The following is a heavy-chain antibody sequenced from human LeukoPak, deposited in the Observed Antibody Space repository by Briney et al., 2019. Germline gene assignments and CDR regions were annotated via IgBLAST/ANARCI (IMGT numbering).Heavy chain of an antibody. CDR2: ISGSGGST. V-gene: IGHV3-23*01. D-gene: IGHD3-10*01. CDR3: AKDRMVRGAYFDY. CDR1: GFTFSSYA. J-gene: IGHJ4*02. Sequence: GGSLRLSCAASGFTFSSYAMSWVRQAPGKGLEGVSAISGSGGSTYYADSVKGRFTISRDNSKYTLYLQMNSLRAEDTAVYYCAKDRMVRGAYFDYWGQGTLVTVSS.